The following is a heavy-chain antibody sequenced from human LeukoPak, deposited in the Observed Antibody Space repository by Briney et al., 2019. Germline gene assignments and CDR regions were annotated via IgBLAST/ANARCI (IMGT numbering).Heavy chain of an antibody. V-gene: IGHV3-7*01. CDR1: EFTFSNYW. CDR2: IKEDGSDK. CDR3: ARQDTAMADY. J-gene: IGHJ4*02. D-gene: IGHD5-18*01. Sequence: GGSLRLSCAASEFTFSNYWMTWVRQAPGKGLEWVANIKEDGSDKYYVDSVKGRFTISRDNAKNSLYLQMNSLRAEDTAVYYCARQDTAMADYWGQGTLVTVSS.